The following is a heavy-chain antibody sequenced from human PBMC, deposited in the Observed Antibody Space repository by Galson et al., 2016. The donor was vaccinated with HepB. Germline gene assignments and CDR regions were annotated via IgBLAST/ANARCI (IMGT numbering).Heavy chain of an antibody. J-gene: IGHJ4*02. CDR3: AKDSGSSSWYGGYYFDV. D-gene: IGHD6-13*01. CDR2: ISRTAGRT. Sequence: SLRLSCAASGFTFSSHAINWVRQAPGKALEWVSTISRTAGRTYYADSVKGRFTISRDNSKNPLHLQMNSLRAEDTAVYYCAKDSGSSSWYGGYYFDVWGQGTLVTVSS. V-gene: IGHV3-23*01. CDR1: GFTFSSHA.